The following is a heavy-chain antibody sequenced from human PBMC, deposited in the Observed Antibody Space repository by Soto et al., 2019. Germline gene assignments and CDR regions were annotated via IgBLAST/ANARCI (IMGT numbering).Heavy chain of an antibody. CDR1: GYTFTGYY. V-gene: IGHV1-2*02. Sequence: ASVKVSCKASGYTFTGYYMHWVRQAPGQGLEWMGWINPNSGGTIYAQKFQGRVTMTEDTSTDTAYMELSSLRSEDTAVYYCAVVGATVFDYWGQGTLVTVSS. J-gene: IGHJ4*02. CDR2: INPNSGGT. D-gene: IGHD1-26*01. CDR3: AVVGATVFDY.